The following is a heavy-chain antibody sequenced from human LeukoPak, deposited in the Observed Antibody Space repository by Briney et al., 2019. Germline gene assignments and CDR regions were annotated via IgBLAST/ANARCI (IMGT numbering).Heavy chain of an antibody. J-gene: IGHJ4*02. D-gene: IGHD3-10*01. CDR1: GFTFSSYA. V-gene: IGHV3-23*01. Sequence: GGSLRLSCAASGFTFSSYAMSWVRQAPGKRLEWVSASSGSGGSTYYADSVKGRFTISRDNSKNTLYLQMNSLRAEDTAVYYCAKVMTRTMVRGVPPSDYWGQGTLVTVSS. CDR3: AKVMTRTMVRGVPPSDY. CDR2: SSGSGGST.